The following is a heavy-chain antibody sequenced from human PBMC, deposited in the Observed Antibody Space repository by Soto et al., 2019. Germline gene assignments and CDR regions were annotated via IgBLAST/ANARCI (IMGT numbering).Heavy chain of an antibody. CDR2: TYYRSKWYN. CDR1: GDSVSSNTAA. D-gene: IGHD3-16*02. V-gene: IGHV6-1*01. CDR3: ARDDYIWGSYRPTNDAFDI. J-gene: IGHJ3*02. Sequence: TLSLTCAISGDSVSSNTAAWNWIRQSPSRGLEWLGRTYYRSKWYNDYAVSVKSRITINPDTSKNQFSLQLNSVTPEDTAVYYCARDDYIWGSYRPTNDAFDIWGQGTMVTVSS.